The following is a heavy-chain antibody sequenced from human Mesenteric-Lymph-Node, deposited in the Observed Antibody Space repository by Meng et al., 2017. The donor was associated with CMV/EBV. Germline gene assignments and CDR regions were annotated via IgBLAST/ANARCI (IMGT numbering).Heavy chain of an antibody. CDR2: ISAYNGGT. Sequence: ASVKVSCKASGYTFTSYGISWVRQAPGQGLEWMGWISAYNGGTNYAQRFQGRVTLTSDTSISTAYMELSRLTSDDTAVYYCAREGGWFDPWGQGTLVTVSS. CDR3: AREGGWFDP. J-gene: IGHJ5*02. V-gene: IGHV1-18*01. D-gene: IGHD3-16*01. CDR1: GYTFTSYG.